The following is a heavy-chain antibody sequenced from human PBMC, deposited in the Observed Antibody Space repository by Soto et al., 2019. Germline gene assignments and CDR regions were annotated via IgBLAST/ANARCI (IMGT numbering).Heavy chain of an antibody. CDR2: IYYSGST. CDR1: GGSISSGGYY. D-gene: IGHD1-26*01. CDR3: ARAPYSGSYYPNFDY. Sequence: LNRTVSGGSISSGGYYWSWIRQHPGKGLEWIGYIYYSGSTYYNPSLKSRVTISVDTSKNQFSLKLSSVTAADTAVYYCARAPYSGSYYPNFDYWGQGTLVTVSS. V-gene: IGHV4-31*03. J-gene: IGHJ4*02.